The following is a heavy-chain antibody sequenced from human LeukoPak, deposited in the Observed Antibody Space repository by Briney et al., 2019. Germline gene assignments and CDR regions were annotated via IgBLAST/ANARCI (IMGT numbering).Heavy chain of an antibody. CDR1: GYTFTDYY. D-gene: IGHD6-6*01. J-gene: IGHJ4*02. Sequence: ASVKVSCKASGYTFTDYYMHWVRQAPGQGLEWMGWINPNSGGTNFAQKFQGRVTMTRDTSISTAYMELSSLRSDDTAVYYCARDWDSSSLYYFGYWGQGTLVTVSS. V-gene: IGHV1-2*02. CDR3: ARDWDSSSLYYFGY. CDR2: INPNSGGT.